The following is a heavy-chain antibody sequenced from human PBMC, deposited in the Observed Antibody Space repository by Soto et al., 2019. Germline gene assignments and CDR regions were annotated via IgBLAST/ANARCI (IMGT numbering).Heavy chain of an antibody. CDR2: IIPISGTA. V-gene: IGHV1-69*01. CDR1: GGTFNSYA. J-gene: IGHJ4*02. CDR3: ARKAERGSYPCGYYFDY. D-gene: IGHD1-26*01. Sequence: QVQLVQSGAEVKKPGSSVKVSCKASGGTFNSYAISCVRQAPGERLEWMGGIIPISGTANYAQKFQGRVTITADESTSTAYMELSSRRSEYTAVYYCARKAERGSYPCGYYFDYWGQGSLVTVSS.